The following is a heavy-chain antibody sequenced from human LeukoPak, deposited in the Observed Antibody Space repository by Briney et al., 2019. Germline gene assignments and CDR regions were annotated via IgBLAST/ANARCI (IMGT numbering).Heavy chain of an antibody. D-gene: IGHD6-19*01. CDR1: GGSIRTYY. Sequence: SETLSLTCTVSGGSIRTYYWNWIRQPAGKGLEWIGRIDGSGSTTFSPSLRSRVTMSVDSSKSQVSLNLNSVTAADTAMYYCARSPLSSSGWYRADYWGQGTLVTVSS. CDR2: IDGSGST. V-gene: IGHV4-4*07. J-gene: IGHJ4*02. CDR3: ARSPLSSSGWYRADY.